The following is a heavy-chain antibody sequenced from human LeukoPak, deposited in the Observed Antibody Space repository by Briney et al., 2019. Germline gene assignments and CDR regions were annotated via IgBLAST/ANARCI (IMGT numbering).Heavy chain of an antibody. CDR1: GYIFTNYG. D-gene: IGHD2-2*01. CDR3: AREVTSSSG. CDR2: ISVPNGKT. J-gene: IGHJ4*02. Sequence: GASVKVSCKASGYIFTNYGITWVRQAPGQGLEWMGWISVPNGKTNFAQKFRGRVTMTTDTSTNTAYMEVRSLKYDERAVYDCAREVTSSSGWGKGILVTVS. V-gene: IGHV1-18*04.